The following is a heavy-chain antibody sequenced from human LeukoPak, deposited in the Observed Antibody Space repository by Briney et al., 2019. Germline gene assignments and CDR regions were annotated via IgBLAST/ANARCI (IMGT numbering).Heavy chain of an antibody. Sequence: ASVKVSCKASGYTFTSYGISWVRQAPGQGLEWMGWISAYNGNTNYAQKLQGRVTMTTDTSTSTAYMELRSLRSDDTAVYYCARDYVVVPAARGMSDYWGQGTLVTVSS. V-gene: IGHV1-18*01. CDR1: GYTFTSYG. CDR3: ARDYVVVPAARGMSDY. CDR2: ISAYNGNT. D-gene: IGHD2-2*01. J-gene: IGHJ4*02.